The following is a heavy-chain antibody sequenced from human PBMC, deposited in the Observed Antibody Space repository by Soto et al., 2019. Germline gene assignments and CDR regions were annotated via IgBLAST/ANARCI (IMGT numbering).Heavy chain of an antibody. CDR3: AKDRLGGNFDY. CDR2: ISGTGGST. Sequence: GGSLRLSCAASGFTFNNYAMNWVRQAPGKGLEWVATISGTGGSTYYADSVKGRFTISRDNSKNTLYLQMNSLRVEDTAVYYCAKDRLGGNFDYWGQGTQXTVSS. J-gene: IGHJ4*02. CDR1: GFTFNNYA. V-gene: IGHV3-23*01.